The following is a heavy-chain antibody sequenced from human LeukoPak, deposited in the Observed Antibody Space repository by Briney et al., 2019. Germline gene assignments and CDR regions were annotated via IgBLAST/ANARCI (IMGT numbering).Heavy chain of an antibody. CDR1: GDSITNYY. Sequence: SETLSLTCTVSGDSITNYYWSWIRQPPGEGLEWIGYISYSGNTNYNPSLKSRVTISVDMSKNQFSLKLSSVTAADTAVYYCARGQWLPVFDFWGQGTLVTVSS. J-gene: IGHJ4*02. V-gene: IGHV4-59*01. CDR2: ISYSGNT. D-gene: IGHD3-22*01. CDR3: ARGQWLPVFDF.